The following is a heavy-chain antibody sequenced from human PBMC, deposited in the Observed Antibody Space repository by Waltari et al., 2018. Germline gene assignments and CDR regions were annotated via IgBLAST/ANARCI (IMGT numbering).Heavy chain of an antibody. CDR1: GFRVTSNY. D-gene: IGHD1-1*01. J-gene: IGHJ4*02. Sequence: EVQLVESGGGLIQPGGSLRLSCAVSGFRVTSNYLTWLRQAPGKGLEWVAVLYSGGGTYYTDSVKGRFTISRDNSNNTLDLRMTGLRADDTAVYFCARLKQLVYYFDSWGQGTQVTVSS. CDR3: ARLKQLVYYFDS. CDR2: LYSGGGT. V-gene: IGHV3-53*01.